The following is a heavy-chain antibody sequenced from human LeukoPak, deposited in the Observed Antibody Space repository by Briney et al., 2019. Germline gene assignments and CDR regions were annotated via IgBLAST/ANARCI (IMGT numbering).Heavy chain of an antibody. J-gene: IGHJ3*02. V-gene: IGHV3-21*01. CDR3: TRDLAFYYYDSSGYFGAFDI. CDR2: ITSSSNYI. D-gene: IGHD3-22*01. CDR1: GFTFSSLS. Sequence: GGSLRLSCAASGFTFSSLSMNWVRQAPGKGLEWVSSITSSSNYIHYADSVKGRFTISRGNAKNSLYLQMNSLRAEDTAVYYCTRDLAFYYYDSSGYFGAFDIWGQGTTVTVSS.